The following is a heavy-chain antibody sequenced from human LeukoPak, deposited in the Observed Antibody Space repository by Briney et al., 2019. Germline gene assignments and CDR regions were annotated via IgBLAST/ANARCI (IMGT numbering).Heavy chain of an antibody. D-gene: IGHD3-10*01. V-gene: IGHV3-7*01. CDR3: ARVPAVRGGIDYYYGMDV. J-gene: IGHJ6*02. Sequence: GGSLRLSCGASGFTFSSNWMSWVRQAPGKGLEWVANIKQDGSEKYYVDSVKGRFTISRDNAKNSLYLQMNSLRVEDRAVYYCARVPAVRGGIDYYYGMDVWGQGTTVTVSS. CDR1: GFTFSSNW. CDR2: IKQDGSEK.